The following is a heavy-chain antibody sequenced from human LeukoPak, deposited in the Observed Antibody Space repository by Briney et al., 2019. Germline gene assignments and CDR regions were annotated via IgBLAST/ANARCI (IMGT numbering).Heavy chain of an antibody. J-gene: IGHJ4*02. CDR2: SCGDDGDT. V-gene: IGHV3-23*01. CDR3: ARWYCSSNTCYYDY. Sequence: GGSLRLSCSASGFTFSSHAMSWVRQAPGKGLEWVSGSCGDDGDTGYADSVKGRFTISRDNSKNTLYFQMNSLRAEDTAVYYCARWYCSSNTCYYDYWGQGTLVTVSS. D-gene: IGHD2-2*01. CDR1: GFTFSSHA.